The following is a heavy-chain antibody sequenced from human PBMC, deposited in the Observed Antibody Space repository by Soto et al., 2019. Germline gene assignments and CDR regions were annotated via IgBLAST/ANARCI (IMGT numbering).Heavy chain of an antibody. V-gene: IGHV1-8*01. D-gene: IGHD6-13*01. CDR3: ARGLPLHSSSWYYYYGMDV. CDR2: MNPNSGNT. Sequence: ASVKVSCKASGYTFTSYDINWVRQATGQGLEWMGWMNPNSGNTGNAQKFQGRVTMTRNTSISTAYMELSSLRSEDTAVYYCARGLPLHSSSWYYYYGMDVWGQGTTVTVSS. J-gene: IGHJ6*02. CDR1: GYTFTSYD.